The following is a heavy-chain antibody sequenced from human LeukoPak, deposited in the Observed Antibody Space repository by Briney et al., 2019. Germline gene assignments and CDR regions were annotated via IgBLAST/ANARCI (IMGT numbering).Heavy chain of an antibody. D-gene: IGHD6-6*01. Sequence: GGSLRLSCAASGFTFSSYGMHWVRQAPGEGLEWVAVIWYDGSNKYYADSVKGRFTISRDNSKNALYLQMNSLRAEDTAVYYCAKGGEGSSSFFWGQGTLVTVSS. CDR1: GFTFSSYG. V-gene: IGHV3-33*06. J-gene: IGHJ4*02. CDR2: IWYDGSNK. CDR3: AKGGEGSSSFF.